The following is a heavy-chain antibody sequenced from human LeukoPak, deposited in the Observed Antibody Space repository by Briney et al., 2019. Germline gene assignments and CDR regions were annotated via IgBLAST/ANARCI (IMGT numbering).Heavy chain of an antibody. CDR1: GGSISSNNYY. CDR2: IYYSGST. Sequence: SETLSLTCTVSGGSISSNNYYWGWIRQPPGKGLEWIGSIYYSGSTYYNPSLESRVAISVETSENQFSLRLGPLTAADTVVYVCARREGRLWFLFDFWGQGTPVPLSS. CDR3: ARREGRLWFLFDF. V-gene: IGHV4-39*01. J-gene: IGHJ4*02. D-gene: IGHD5-18*01.